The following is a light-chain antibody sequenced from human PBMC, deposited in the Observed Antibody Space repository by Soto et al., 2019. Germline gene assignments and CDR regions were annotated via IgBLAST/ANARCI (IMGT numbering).Light chain of an antibody. Sequence: GDRVTITCRASQSISTWLAWYQQKPGKAPKLVIYDASTLQRGVPSRFSGGGSGTQFTLTISSLQPEDFATYYCQQYETFSGTFGQGTKV. J-gene: IGKJ1*01. CDR3: QQYETFSGT. V-gene: IGKV1-5*01. CDR1: QSISTW. CDR2: DAS.